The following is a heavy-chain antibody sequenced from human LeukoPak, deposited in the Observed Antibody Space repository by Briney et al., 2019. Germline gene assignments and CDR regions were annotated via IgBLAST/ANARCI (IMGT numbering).Heavy chain of an antibody. CDR3: ARDLEQQLVRYYFDY. D-gene: IGHD6-13*01. CDR2: INPNCGGT. J-gene: IGHJ4*02. Sequence: ASVKVSCKASGYTFSGYDMHWVRQAPGQGLEWMGWINPNCGGTNYAQKFQGRVTMTRDTSISTAYMELSRLRSDDTAVYYCARDLEQQLVRYYFDYWGQGTLVTVSS. V-gene: IGHV1-2*02. CDR1: GYTFSGYD.